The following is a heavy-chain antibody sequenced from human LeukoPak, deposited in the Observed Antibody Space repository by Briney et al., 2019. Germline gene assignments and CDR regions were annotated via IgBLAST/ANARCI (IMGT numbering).Heavy chain of an antibody. V-gene: IGHV4-4*09. Sequence: SETLSLTCTVSGGSINYYYWSWIRQPPGKGLEWIGYIYTSGSTNYNPSLKSRVTISVDTSKNQFSLKLSSVTAADTAVYYCARSSTVFRNYYYYYYMDVWGKGTTVTVSS. CDR1: GGSINYYY. CDR2: IYTSGST. CDR3: ARSSTVFRNYYYYYYMDV. D-gene: IGHD4-11*01. J-gene: IGHJ6*03.